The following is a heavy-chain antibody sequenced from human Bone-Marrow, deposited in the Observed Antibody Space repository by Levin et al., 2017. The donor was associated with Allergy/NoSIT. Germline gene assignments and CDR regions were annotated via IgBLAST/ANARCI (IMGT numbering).Heavy chain of an antibody. D-gene: IGHD2-2*01. CDR3: ARDEEFCTTTTCLRWFDP. CDR2: INPNTGGS. Sequence: ASVKVSCKTSGYTFTGQALNWVRQAPGQGLEWMGRINPNTGGSNYAQKFKGRVTMTRDTSIRTAYMELRRLTSDDTAVYYCARDEEFCTTTTCLRWFDPWGQGTLVTVSS. CDR1: GYTFTGQA. J-gene: IGHJ5*02. V-gene: IGHV1-2*06.